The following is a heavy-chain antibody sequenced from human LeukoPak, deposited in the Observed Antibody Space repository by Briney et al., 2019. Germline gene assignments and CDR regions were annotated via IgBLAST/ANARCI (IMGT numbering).Heavy chain of an antibody. Sequence: GGSLRLSCAASGFTFSSYGMHWVRQAPGKGLEWVSLIAYDGSEQYYADSVKGRFTISRDNSKNTVYLQMNSLRVEDTAVYYCATWVGDTAMAGLDYWGQGTLVTVSS. D-gene: IGHD5-18*01. CDR3: ATWVGDTAMAGLDY. J-gene: IGHJ4*02. CDR1: GFTFSSYG. CDR2: IAYDGSEQ. V-gene: IGHV3-30*03.